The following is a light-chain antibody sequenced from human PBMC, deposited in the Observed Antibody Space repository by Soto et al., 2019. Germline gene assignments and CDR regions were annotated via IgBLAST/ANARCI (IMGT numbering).Light chain of an antibody. Sequence: EIVMTQSPVTLSVSPGERATLSCRASQSVSSTYLAWYQQKPGQAPRLLIYGASSRATGIPDRFSGSGSGTDFTLTISRLEPEDFAVYYCQQWDTFGQGTKVDIK. V-gene: IGKV3-20*01. CDR1: QSVSSTY. CDR2: GAS. CDR3: QQWDT. J-gene: IGKJ1*01.